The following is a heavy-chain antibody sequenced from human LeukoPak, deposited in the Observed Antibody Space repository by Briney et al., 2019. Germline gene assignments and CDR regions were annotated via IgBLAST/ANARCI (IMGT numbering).Heavy chain of an antibody. Sequence: GESLKISCKGSGYSFTSYWIGWVRQMPGKGLEWMGIIYPGDSDTRYSPSFQGQVAISADKSISTAYLQWSSLKASDTAMYYCARGGHDHYDFWSGYYKSWFDPWGQGTLVTVSS. D-gene: IGHD3-3*01. CDR3: ARGGHDHYDFWSGYYKSWFDP. CDR1: GYSFTSYW. CDR2: IYPGDSDT. J-gene: IGHJ5*02. V-gene: IGHV5-51*01.